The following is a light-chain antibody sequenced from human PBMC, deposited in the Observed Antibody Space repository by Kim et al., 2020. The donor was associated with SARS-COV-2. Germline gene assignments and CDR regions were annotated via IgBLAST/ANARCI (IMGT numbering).Light chain of an antibody. CDR1: NLGGKF. Sequence: PGKTANFILSGHNLGGKFCSWYQHKAGQLPMLVIYHHSKRPSGIPERFSGSSSGDTATLTISGTQSMDEADYYCQTWDNNAGVVFGGGTQLTVL. CDR3: QTWDNNAGVV. CDR2: HHS. J-gene: IGLJ2*01. V-gene: IGLV3-1*01.